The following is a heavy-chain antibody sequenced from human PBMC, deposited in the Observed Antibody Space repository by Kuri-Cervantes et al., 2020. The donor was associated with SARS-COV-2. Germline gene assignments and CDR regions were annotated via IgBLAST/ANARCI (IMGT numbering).Heavy chain of an antibody. CDR3: ARERIVVVIKGVRYYYYGMDV. CDR2: IYYSGST. Sequence: GSLRLSCTVSGGSVSSSSYYWGWIRQPPGKGLEWIGSIYYSGSTYYNPSLKSRVTISVDTSKNQFSLKLSSVTAADTAVYYCARERIVVVIKGVRYYYYGMDVWGQGTTVTVSS. CDR1: GGSVSSSSYY. J-gene: IGHJ6*02. V-gene: IGHV4-39*02. D-gene: IGHD3-22*01.